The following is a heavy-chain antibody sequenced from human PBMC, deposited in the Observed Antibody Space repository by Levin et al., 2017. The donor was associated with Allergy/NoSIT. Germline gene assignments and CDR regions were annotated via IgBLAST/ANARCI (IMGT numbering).Heavy chain of an antibody. CDR1: GFTFSSYA. CDR2: ISYDGSNK. J-gene: IGHJ6*03. V-gene: IGHV3-30-3*01. CDR3: ARDSSGWSTYYYHYMDV. D-gene: IGHD6-19*01. Sequence: GGSLRLSCAVSGFTFSSYAMHWVRHAPGKGLEWVSVISYDGSNKYYADSVKGRFTISRDNSKNTLYLQVNSLRAEDSAMYFCARDSSGWSTYYYHYMDVWGKGTTVTVSS.